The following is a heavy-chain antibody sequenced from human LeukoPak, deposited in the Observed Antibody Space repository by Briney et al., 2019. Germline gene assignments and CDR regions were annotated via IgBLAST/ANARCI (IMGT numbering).Heavy chain of an antibody. CDR3: ARGRIRSFAPNFDY. D-gene: IGHD3-10*01. Sequence: PSETLSLTCAVYGGSFSGYYWSWIRQPPGKGLEWIGEINHSGSTNYNPSLKSRVTISVDTSMNQFSLKLSSVTAADTAVYYCARGRIRSFAPNFDYWGQGTLVTVSS. CDR2: INHSGST. CDR1: GGSFSGYY. V-gene: IGHV4-34*01. J-gene: IGHJ4*02.